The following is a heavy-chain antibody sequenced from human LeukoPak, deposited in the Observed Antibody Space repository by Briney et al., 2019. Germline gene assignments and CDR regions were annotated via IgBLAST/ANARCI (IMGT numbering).Heavy chain of an antibody. CDR1: GFTFINYA. D-gene: IGHD6-19*01. Sequence: GGSLRLSCTATGFTFINYAMSWVRQAPGKGLEWVSSISGSGGSTFYADSVKGRFTISRDNSKNTLYLQMDSVRAEDTAMYYCARIDNSGWYYSDYWGQGTLVTVSS. CDR3: ARIDNSGWYYSDY. CDR2: ISGSGGST. V-gene: IGHV3-23*01. J-gene: IGHJ4*02.